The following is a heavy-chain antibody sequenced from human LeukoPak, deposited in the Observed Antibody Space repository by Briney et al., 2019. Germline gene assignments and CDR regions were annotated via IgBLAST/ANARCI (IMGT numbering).Heavy chain of an antibody. D-gene: IGHD3-10*01. CDR3: ARHTQILWLGDGATDAFDT. CDR2: INHSGGT. CDR1: GVSFSGYY. J-gene: IGHJ3*02. Sequence: PAETLSLTCAVYGVSFSGYYLSWIRQPPGKGLEWIGDINHSGGTNYTPSLKSRVTISEDTSKNQFSLKLSSVTAADTAVYYCARHTQILWLGDGATDAFDTWGQGTRVTVSS. V-gene: IGHV4-34*01.